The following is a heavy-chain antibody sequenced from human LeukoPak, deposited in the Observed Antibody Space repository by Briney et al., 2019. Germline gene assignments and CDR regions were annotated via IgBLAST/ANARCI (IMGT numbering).Heavy chain of an antibody. V-gene: IGHV3-21*01. J-gene: IGHJ4*02. Sequence: GGSLRLSCAASGFTFSSSAMNWVRQAPGKGLEWVSSINNVGSHIYYAGSVRGRFTISRDNSKNTLYLQMNSLRAEDTAVYYCAKDLLGIAAAAYFDYWGQGTLVTVSS. D-gene: IGHD6-13*01. CDR2: INNVGSHI. CDR1: GFTFSSSA. CDR3: AKDLLGIAAAAYFDY.